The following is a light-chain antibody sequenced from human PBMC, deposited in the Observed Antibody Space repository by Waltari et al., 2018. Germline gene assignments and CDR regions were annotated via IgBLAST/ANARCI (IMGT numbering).Light chain of an antibody. V-gene: IGKV3D-15*01. CDR2: GAS. CDR1: QSGNSN. Sequence: EVVMTQSPATLSVSPGETATLSCWASQSGNSNLAWYQKKPGQAPRLLIYGASTRATDVPARFSGSGSGTEFTLTISSLQSEDFAAYYCQQYNNWPLTFGGGTKVAIK. J-gene: IGKJ4*01. CDR3: QQYNNWPLT.